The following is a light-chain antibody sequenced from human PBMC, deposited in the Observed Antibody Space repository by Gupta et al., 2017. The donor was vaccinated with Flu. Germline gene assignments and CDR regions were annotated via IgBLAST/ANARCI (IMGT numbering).Light chain of an antibody. CDR2: KVS. Sequence: VLTQSPLSLPVTLGQPASISCRSSQSLVDSSGNTYLSWFQQKPGQSPRRLIYKVSNRDSGVPDRFSGSGSGTDFTLKISKVEAEDVAFYYCMQGTHWLYTFGQGTKVEIK. CDR1: QSLVDSSGNTY. J-gene: IGKJ1*01. V-gene: IGKV2-30*01. CDR3: MQGTHWLYT.